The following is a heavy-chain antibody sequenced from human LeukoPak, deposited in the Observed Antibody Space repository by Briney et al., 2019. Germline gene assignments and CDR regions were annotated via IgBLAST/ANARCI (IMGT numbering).Heavy chain of an antibody. J-gene: IGHJ4*02. CDR3: ARIGSSWSPYFDY. CDR2: INHSGST. Sequence: SETLSLTCTVSGGSISSYYWSWIRQPPGKGLEWIGEINHSGSTNYNPSLKSRVTISVDTSKNQFSLKLSSVTAADTAVYYCARIGSSWSPYFDYWGQGTLVTVSS. CDR1: GGSISSYY. V-gene: IGHV4-34*01. D-gene: IGHD6-13*01.